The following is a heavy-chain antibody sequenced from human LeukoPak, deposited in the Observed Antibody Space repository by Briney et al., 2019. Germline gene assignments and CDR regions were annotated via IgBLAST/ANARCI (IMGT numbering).Heavy chain of an antibody. CDR3: ARVYSSSWYLWFDP. Sequence: SGTLSLTCAVSGGSISSSNWWSWVRQPPGKGLEWIGEIYHSGSTYYNPSLKSRVTISVDRSKNQFSLKLSSVTAADTAVYYCARVYSSSWYLWFDPWGQGTLVTVSS. J-gene: IGHJ5*02. CDR2: IYHSGST. D-gene: IGHD6-13*01. CDR1: GGSISSSNW. V-gene: IGHV4-4*02.